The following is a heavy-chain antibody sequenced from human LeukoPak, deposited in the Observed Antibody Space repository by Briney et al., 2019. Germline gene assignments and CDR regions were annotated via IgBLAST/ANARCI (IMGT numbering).Heavy chain of an antibody. CDR2: ISYDGSNK. CDR1: GFTFSSYA. D-gene: IGHD3-10*01. CDR3: ARDSGGSGSFDY. V-gene: IGHV3-30-3*01. Sequence: PGGSLRLSCAASGFTFSSYAMHWVRQAPGKGLEWVAVISYDGSNKYYADSVKGRFTISRDNSKNTLYLQMNSLRAEDTAVYYCARDSGGSGSFDYWGQGTLVTVSS. J-gene: IGHJ4*02.